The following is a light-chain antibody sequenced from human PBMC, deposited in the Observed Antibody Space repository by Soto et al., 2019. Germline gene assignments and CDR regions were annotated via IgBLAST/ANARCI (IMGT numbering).Light chain of an antibody. CDR2: DAS. V-gene: IGKV3-11*01. CDR1: QSVSTY. J-gene: IGKJ5*01. CDR3: QQRYDTPIT. Sequence: DIVLTQSPASLSLSVGERATLSCRASQSVSTYLAWYQQKPGQAPRLLIYDASNWATGIPARFSGSGSGTDFTLTISSLEPEDFAVYYCQQRYDTPITFGQGTRLEIK.